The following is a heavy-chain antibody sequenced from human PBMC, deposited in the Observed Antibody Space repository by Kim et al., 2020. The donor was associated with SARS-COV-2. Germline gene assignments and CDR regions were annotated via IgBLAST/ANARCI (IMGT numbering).Heavy chain of an antibody. CDR2: INNFDTTI. CDR3: ARHRNYYESTSFPI. Sequence: GGSLRLFCVASGFSFSPYEVNWVRQAPGKGLEWISYINNFDTTIYHADSVKGRFSISTDNAKKSVFLQMDSLGAEDTAVYYCARHRNYYESTSFPIWGRGTLVTVSP. J-gene: IGHJ4*02. D-gene: IGHD3-22*01. V-gene: IGHV3-48*03. CDR1: GFSFSPYE.